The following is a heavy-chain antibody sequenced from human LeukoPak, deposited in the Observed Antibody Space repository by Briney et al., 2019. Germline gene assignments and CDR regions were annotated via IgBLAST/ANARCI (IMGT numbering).Heavy chain of an antibody. CDR1: GFPFSSYS. J-gene: IGHJ6*02. V-gene: IGHV3-7*03. D-gene: IGHD3-16*01. Sequence: GGSLRLSCAASGFPFSSYSMTWVRQAPGKGLEWVASINHNGNVNYYVDSVKGRFTISRDNAKNSLYLQMSNLRAEDTAVYFCARGGGLDVWGQGATVTVSS. CDR2: INHNGNVN. CDR3: ARGGGLDV.